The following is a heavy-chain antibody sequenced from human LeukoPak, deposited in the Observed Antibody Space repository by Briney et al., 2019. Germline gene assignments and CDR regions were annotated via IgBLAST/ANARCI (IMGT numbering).Heavy chain of an antibody. CDR2: IWYDGSNK. J-gene: IGHJ4*02. CDR3: AKDHSRYSSSWLDY. Sequence: GRSLRLSCAASGFTFSSYGMHWVRQAPGKGLEWVAVIWYDGSNKYYADSVKGRFTISRDNSKNTLYLQMNSLRAEDTAVYYCAKDHSRYSSSWLDYWGQGTLVTVSS. D-gene: IGHD6-13*01. V-gene: IGHV3-33*03. CDR1: GFTFSSYG.